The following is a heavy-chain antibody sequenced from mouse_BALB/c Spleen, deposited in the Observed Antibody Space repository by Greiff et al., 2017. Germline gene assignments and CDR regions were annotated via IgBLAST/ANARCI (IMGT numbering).Heavy chain of an antibody. D-gene: IGHD1-1*01. CDR3: AKRVITTVVADY. CDR1: GFTFSSYA. CDR2: ISSGGST. Sequence: EVKVEESGGGLVKPGGSLKLSCAASGFTFSSYAMSWVRQTPEKRLEWVASISSGGSTYYPDSVKGRFTISRDNARNILYLQMSSLRSEDTAMYYCAKRVITTVVADYWGQGTTLTVSS. J-gene: IGHJ2*01. V-gene: IGHV5-6-5*01.